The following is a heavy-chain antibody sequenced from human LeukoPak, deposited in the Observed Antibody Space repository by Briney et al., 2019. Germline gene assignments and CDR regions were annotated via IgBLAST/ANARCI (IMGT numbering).Heavy chain of an antibody. CDR3: ARGGGRFYYFDY. Sequence: ASVKVSCKASGYTFTSYAMHWVRQAPGQRLEWMGWISAGNGNTKYSQKFQGRVTITRDTSASTAYMELSSLRSEDTAVYYCARGGGRFYYFDYWGQGTLVTVSS. CDR1: GYTFTSYA. V-gene: IGHV1-3*01. J-gene: IGHJ4*02. D-gene: IGHD3-3*01. CDR2: ISAGNGNT.